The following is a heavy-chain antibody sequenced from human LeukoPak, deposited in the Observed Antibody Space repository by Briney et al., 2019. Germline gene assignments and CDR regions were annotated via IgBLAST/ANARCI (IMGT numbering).Heavy chain of an antibody. D-gene: IGHD2-8*01. CDR2: TYYRSKWYN. J-gene: IGHJ4*02. CDR1: GDSVSSNSAA. CDR3: ARDVLHYGVAFDY. Sequence: SQTLSLTCDISGDSVSSNSAAWNWIRQYPSRGLEWLGRTYYRSKWYNDYAVSVKSRITINPDTSKNQFSPQLNSVTPEDTAVYYCARDVLHYGVAFDYWGQGTLVTVSS. V-gene: IGHV6-1*01.